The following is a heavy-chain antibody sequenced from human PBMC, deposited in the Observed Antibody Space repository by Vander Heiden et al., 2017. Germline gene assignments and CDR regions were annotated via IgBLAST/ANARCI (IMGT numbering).Heavy chain of an antibody. V-gene: IGHV3-30*18. CDR3: AKDRERYYFGSGSFSTDF. CDR1: GFTFSDYG. Sequence: GFTFSDYGMHWVRQAPGKGLEWVAIISYDGSTIYYADSVRGRFAISRDNSKDTLFLQMNSLKAEDTAVYYCAKDRERYYFGSGSFSTDFWGQGTLVSVSS. D-gene: IGHD3-10*01. J-gene: IGHJ4*02. CDR2: ISYDGSTI.